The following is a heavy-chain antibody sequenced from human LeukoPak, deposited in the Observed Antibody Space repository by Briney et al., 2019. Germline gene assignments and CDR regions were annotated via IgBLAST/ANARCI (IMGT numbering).Heavy chain of an antibody. Sequence: ASVKVSCKTSGYTFPVYHINWVRQAPGPGLEWMGWINPNSGVTNHAQNLQGRVTLTRDKSITTSYMEFTGLTAVDMSFYYCGLVAPGSWWFDPWGQGTLVTVSS. CDR2: INPNSGVT. CDR3: GLVAPGSWWFDP. D-gene: IGHD2-8*02. CDR1: GYTFPVYH. J-gene: IGHJ5*02. V-gene: IGHV1-2*02.